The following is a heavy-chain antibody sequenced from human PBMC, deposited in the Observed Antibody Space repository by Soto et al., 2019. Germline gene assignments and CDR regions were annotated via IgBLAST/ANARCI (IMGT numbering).Heavy chain of an antibody. D-gene: IGHD2-15*01. CDR1: GFTFSYAW. Sequence: PGGSLRLSCAASGFTFSYAWMSWVRQAPGKGLEWVGRIKSKTDGETTDYAAPVKGSFTISRDDSKNTLYLQMNSLKTEDTAVYYCTTEGPGYCSGGSCQAFDYWGPGTLVTVSS. CDR2: IKSKTDGETT. J-gene: IGHJ4*02. CDR3: TTEGPGYCSGGSCQAFDY. V-gene: IGHV3-15*01.